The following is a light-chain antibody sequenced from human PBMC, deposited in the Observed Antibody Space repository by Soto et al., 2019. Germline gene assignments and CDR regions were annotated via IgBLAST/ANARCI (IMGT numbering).Light chain of an antibody. CDR3: ASWDGSLIGHV. Sequence: QSVLTQPPSASGTPGQRVTIPCSGSSSNIGSNAVNWYQHLPGTAPKLLIFTDSQRPSGVPDRFSGSRSGTSASLAISGLQSEDEADYYCASWDGSLIGHVFGTGTKVTVL. CDR1: SSNIGSNA. CDR2: TDS. J-gene: IGLJ1*01. V-gene: IGLV1-44*01.